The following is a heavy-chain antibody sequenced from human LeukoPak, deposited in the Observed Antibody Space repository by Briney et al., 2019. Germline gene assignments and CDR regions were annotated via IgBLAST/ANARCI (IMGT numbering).Heavy chain of an antibody. Sequence: GASVKVSCKASGYTFTSYGISWVRQAPGQGLEWMGWISAYNGNTNYAQKLQGRVTMTTDTSTGTAYMELRSLRSDDTAVYYCARVGVAYYYDSSGYYLTYPYYFDYWGQGTLVTVSS. J-gene: IGHJ4*02. CDR3: ARVGVAYYYDSSGYYLTYPYYFDY. V-gene: IGHV1-18*01. D-gene: IGHD3-22*01. CDR1: GYTFTSYG. CDR2: ISAYNGNT.